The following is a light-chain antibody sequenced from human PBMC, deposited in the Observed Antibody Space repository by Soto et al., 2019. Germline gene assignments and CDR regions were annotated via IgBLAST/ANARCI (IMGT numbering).Light chain of an antibody. CDR3: SSYTNINTRACV. J-gene: IGLJ1*01. Sequence: QSALTQPRSVSGSPGQSVTLSCTGTSSDVGGYDFVSWYQQHPGKAPKLIIYEVTDRPSGVSNRFSGSKSGNTASLTISGLQAEDEAEYYCSSYTNINTRACVFGTGTKVTVL. V-gene: IGLV2-14*01. CDR2: EVT. CDR1: SSDVGGYDF.